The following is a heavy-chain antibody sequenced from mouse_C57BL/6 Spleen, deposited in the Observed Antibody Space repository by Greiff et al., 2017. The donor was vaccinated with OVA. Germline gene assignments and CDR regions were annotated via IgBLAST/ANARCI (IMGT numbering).Heavy chain of an antibody. Sequence: EVKLMESGGGLVQPGGSLKLSCAASGFTFSDYGMAWVRQAPRKGPEWVAFISNLAYSIYYADTVTGRFTISRENAKNTLYLEMSSLRSEDTAMYYCARQVYYGSSYDYFDYWGQGTTLTVSS. CDR3: ARQVYYGSSYDYFDY. V-gene: IGHV5-15*01. CDR2: ISNLAYSI. D-gene: IGHD1-1*01. CDR1: GFTFSDYG. J-gene: IGHJ2*01.